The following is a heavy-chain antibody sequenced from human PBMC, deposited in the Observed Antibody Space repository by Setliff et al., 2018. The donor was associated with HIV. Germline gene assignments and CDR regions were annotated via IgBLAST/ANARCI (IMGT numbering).Heavy chain of an antibody. CDR1: GFTFSSYS. Sequence: PGGSLRLSCAASGFTFSSYSMNWVRQAPGKGLEWVSSISSSSSYIYYADSGKGRFTISRDNAKNSLYRQMNSLRAEDTAVYYCARGPYYYDSSGPFDYWGQGTLVTVSS. CDR2: ISSSSSYI. D-gene: IGHD3-22*01. V-gene: IGHV3-21*01. CDR3: ARGPYYYDSSGPFDY. J-gene: IGHJ4*02.